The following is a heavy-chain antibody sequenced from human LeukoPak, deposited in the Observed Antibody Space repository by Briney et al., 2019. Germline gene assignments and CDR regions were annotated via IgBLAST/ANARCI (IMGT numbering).Heavy chain of an antibody. CDR2: ISSSGSTI. J-gene: IGHJ4*02. CDR3: AREGEMATFLFDY. CDR1: GFTFSSYE. D-gene: IGHD5-24*01. V-gene: IGHV3-48*03. Sequence: PGGSLRLSCAASGFTFSSYEMNWVRQAPGKGLEWVSYISSSGSTIYYADSVKGRSTISRDNAKNSLYLQMNSLRAEDTAVYYCAREGEMATFLFDYWGQGTLVTVSS.